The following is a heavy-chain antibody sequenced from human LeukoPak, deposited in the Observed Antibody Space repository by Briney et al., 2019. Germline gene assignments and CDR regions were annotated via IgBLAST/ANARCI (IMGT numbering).Heavy chain of an antibody. J-gene: IGHJ4*02. V-gene: IGHV3-7*04. CDR1: GFTFRSFW. CDR3: ARHSSSWEFDQ. Sequence: GGSLRLSCAASGFTFRSFWMSWVRQAPGKGLEWVANIKQDGREKYYVDSAKGRFTISRDNAKNSLYLQMNSLGAEDTAAYYCARHSSSWEFDQWGQGTLVIVSS. D-gene: IGHD6-13*01. CDR2: IKQDGREK.